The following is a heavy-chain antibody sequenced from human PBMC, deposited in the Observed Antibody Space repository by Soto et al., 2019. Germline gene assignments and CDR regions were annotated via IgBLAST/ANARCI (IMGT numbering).Heavy chain of an antibody. D-gene: IGHD4-4*01. CDR2: SSATGAGT. CDR1: GFTFSSYG. Sequence: EVQLLESGGGLVQPGGSLRLSCAASGFTFSSYGMTWVRQAPGKGLEWVSFSSATGAGTYYADSVKGRFTISRDNSKNTLYLQMNSLRDEDTAVYYCAKVVKMATVRGYFDYWGQGTLVTVSS. J-gene: IGHJ4*02. V-gene: IGHV3-23*01. CDR3: AKVVKMATVRGYFDY.